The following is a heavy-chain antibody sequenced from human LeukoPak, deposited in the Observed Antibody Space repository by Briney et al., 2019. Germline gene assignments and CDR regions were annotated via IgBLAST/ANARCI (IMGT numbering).Heavy chain of an antibody. V-gene: IGHV1-2*02. J-gene: IGHJ5*02. CDR2: INPNNGGT. CDR1: GYSFTNYY. CDR3: ARADRLHGGPYLIGP. Sequence: ASVKVSCKTSGYSFTNYYLHWVRQAPGQGLEWMGWINPNNGGTSSAQKFQGRVTMTRDTSITTVYMEVTWLTSDDTAIYYCARADRLHGGPYLIGPWGQGTLVTVSS. D-gene: IGHD2-21*01.